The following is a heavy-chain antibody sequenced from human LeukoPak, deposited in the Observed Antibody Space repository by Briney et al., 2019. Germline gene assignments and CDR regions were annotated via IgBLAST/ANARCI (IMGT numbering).Heavy chain of an antibody. J-gene: IGHJ4*02. D-gene: IGHD3-10*01. Sequence: PSETLSLTCSVAGGTIRSSSYYWAWIRQPPGKGLEWIVTIYYTGSTSYSPSLKSRVIMTLDTSKNQFSLQVNSVTASDTAVYYCARLALSLVRYFDFWGQGSLVTVAS. CDR3: ARLALSLVRYFDF. V-gene: IGHV4-39*01. CDR2: IYYTGST. CDR1: GGTIRSSSYY.